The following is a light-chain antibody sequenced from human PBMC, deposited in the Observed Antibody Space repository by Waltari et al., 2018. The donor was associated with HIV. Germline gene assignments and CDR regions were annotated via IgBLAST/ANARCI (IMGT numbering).Light chain of an antibody. Sequence: EIVMTQSPATLSVSPGEGATLSCRASQSVTSNLAWYQQRPGQAPRLLIYAASTRATGIPARFSGSGSGTEFTLTISSLQSEDFALYYCQQFENWPWTFGQGTKVEIK. CDR1: QSVTSN. CDR3: QQFENWPWT. CDR2: AAS. J-gene: IGKJ1*01. V-gene: IGKV3-15*01.